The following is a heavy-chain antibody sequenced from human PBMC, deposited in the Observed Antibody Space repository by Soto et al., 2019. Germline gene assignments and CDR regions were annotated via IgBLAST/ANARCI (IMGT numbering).Heavy chain of an antibody. V-gene: IGHV5-51*01. Sequence: PGESLKIYCKTSGYSFSNYWGGCVRQIPGKGLEWIGIIYPGGTDPRYSPAFQGQVTISAVKSISTAYLRWSSLKASDTAMYYCGRHPYGDYDIMDVWGQGTTVTVSS. CDR2: IYPGGTDP. D-gene: IGHD2-8*01. CDR3: GRHPYGDYDIMDV. J-gene: IGHJ6*02. CDR1: GYSFSNYW.